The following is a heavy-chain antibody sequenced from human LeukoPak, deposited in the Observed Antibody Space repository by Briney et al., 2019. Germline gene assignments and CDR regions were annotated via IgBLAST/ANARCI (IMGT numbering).Heavy chain of an antibody. CDR2: ISWNSGSI. CDR3: AKGKSFYLYSYGPDY. D-gene: IGHD5-18*01. Sequence: PGGSLRLSCAASGFTFDDYAMHWVRQAPGKGLEWVSGISWNSGSIGYADSVKGRFTISRDNAKNSLYLQMNSLRAEDTALYYCAKGKSFYLYSYGPDYWGQGTLVTVSS. V-gene: IGHV3-9*01. J-gene: IGHJ4*02. CDR1: GFTFDDYA.